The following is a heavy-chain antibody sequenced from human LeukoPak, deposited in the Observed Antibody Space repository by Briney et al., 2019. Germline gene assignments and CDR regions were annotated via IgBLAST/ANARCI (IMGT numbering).Heavy chain of an antibody. V-gene: IGHV4-39*01. Sequence: SETLSLTCTVSGGSISSSSYYWGWIRQPPGKGLEWIGSIYYSGITYYNASLKSRVTISVDTSKNQFSLNLSSVTAAGTAVYYCARASKDGYSSGHKWKYWGQGTLVTVSS. CDR2: IYYSGIT. D-gene: IGHD6-19*01. J-gene: IGHJ4*02. CDR1: GGSISSSSYY. CDR3: ARASKDGYSSGHKWKY.